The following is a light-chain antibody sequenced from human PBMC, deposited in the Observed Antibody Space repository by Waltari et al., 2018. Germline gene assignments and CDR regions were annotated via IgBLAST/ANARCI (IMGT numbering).Light chain of an antibody. V-gene: IGLV1-47*01. Sequence: YQQFPGRAPKLLIYLDDHRPSGVPDRFSASKSCSSASLTISGLRPEDEADYHCAGWDDSLTGVVFGGGTKLTV. CDR3: AGWDDSLTGVV. CDR2: LDD. J-gene: IGLJ2*01.